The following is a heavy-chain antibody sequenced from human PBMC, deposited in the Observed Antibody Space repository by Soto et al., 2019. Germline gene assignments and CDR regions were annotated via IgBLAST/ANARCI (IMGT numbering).Heavy chain of an antibody. J-gene: IGHJ5*02. CDR2: IYYSGST. Sequence: SETRSRTCTVSGGSVSSGIYYWRWIRQPPGKGLEWIGYIYYSGSTNYNPSLKSRVTISVDTSKNQFSLKLSSVTAADTAVYYCARDRDYLNWFDPWGQGTLVTVSS. V-gene: IGHV4-61*01. CDR1: GGSVSSGIYY. D-gene: IGHD4-17*01. CDR3: ARDRDYLNWFDP.